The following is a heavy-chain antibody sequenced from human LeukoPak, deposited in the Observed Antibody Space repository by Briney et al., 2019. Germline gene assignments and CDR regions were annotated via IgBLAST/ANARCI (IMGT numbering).Heavy chain of an antibody. J-gene: IGHJ4*02. D-gene: IGHD3-10*01. CDR2: IYYSGST. V-gene: IGHV4-59*01. CDR3: AGALRFGELSLDY. CDR1: GGSISSYY. Sequence: SETLSLTCTVSGGSISSYYWSWIRQPPGKGLEWIGYIYYSGSTNYNPSLKSRVTISVDTSKNQFSLKLSSVTAADTAVYYCAGALRFGELSLDYWGQGTLVTVSS.